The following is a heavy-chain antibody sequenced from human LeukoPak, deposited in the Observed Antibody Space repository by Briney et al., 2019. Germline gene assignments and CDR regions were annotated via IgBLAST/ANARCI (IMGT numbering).Heavy chain of an antibody. J-gene: IGHJ6*03. D-gene: IGHD5-18*01. CDR3: AKVPAIVLDYYYYMDV. V-gene: IGHV3-23*01. Sequence: SGGSLRLSCAASGFTFSSYAMSWVRQAPGKGLEWVSAISGSGGSTYYADSVKGRFTISRDNSKNTLYLQMNSLRAEDTAVYYCAKVPAIVLDYYYYMDVWGKGTTVTVSS. CDR1: GFTFSSYA. CDR2: ISGSGGST.